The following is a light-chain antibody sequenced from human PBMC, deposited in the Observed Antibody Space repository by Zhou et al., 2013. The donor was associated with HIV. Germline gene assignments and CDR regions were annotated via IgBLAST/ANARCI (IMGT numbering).Light chain of an antibody. CDR3: LHDYNYPRT. V-gene: IGKV1-5*03. CDR1: QNINSW. J-gene: IGKJ1*01. Sequence: DIQMTQSPSTLSASVGDRVTITCRTSQNINSWLAWYQQKPGQAPKLLIYKASSLESGVPSRFSGSGSGTEFTLTISGLQPDDFATYYCLHDYNYPRTFGQGT. CDR2: KAS.